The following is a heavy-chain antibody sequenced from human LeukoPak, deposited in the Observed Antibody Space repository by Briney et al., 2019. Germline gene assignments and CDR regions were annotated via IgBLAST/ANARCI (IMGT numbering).Heavy chain of an antibody. CDR2: IFGSGGSP. V-gene: IGHV3-23*01. CDR3: ARDWLRGSYYYYGMDV. D-gene: IGHD5-12*01. CDR1: GFTFGSFA. Sequence: PGGSLRLSCEASGFTFGSFAMYWVRQAPGKGLEWIAGIFGSGGSPHYADSVKGRFTISRDNSKNTLYLQMNSLRAEDTAVYYCARDWLRGSYYYYGMDVWGQGTTVTVSS. J-gene: IGHJ6*02.